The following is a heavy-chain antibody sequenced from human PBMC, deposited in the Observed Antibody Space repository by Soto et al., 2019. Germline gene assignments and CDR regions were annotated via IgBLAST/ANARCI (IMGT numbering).Heavy chain of an antibody. Sequence: SETLSLTCTVSGGSIISSDYSWIWIRQPPGKGLEWIGFIYQSGSTYYSPSLKSRLTMSLDRPKNQFSLKLSSVTAADTAVYYCAREVLYYDSSGYSWDDAFDIWGQGTLVTVSS. D-gene: IGHD3-22*01. CDR1: GGSIISSDYS. CDR2: IYQSGST. V-gene: IGHV4-30-2*01. CDR3: AREVLYYDSSGYSWDDAFDI. J-gene: IGHJ3*02.